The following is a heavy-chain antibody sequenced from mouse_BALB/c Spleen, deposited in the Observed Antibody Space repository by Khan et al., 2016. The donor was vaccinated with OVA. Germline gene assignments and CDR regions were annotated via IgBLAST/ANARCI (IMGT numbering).Heavy chain of an antibody. CDR2: INPSTGYT. V-gene: IGHV1-7*01. D-gene: IGHD1-1*01. J-gene: IGHJ3*01. Sequence: QVQLQQSGAELAKPGASVKMSCKASGYTFTSYWMHWVKQRPGQGLEWIGYINPSTGYTEYNQRFKDKATLTADKSSSTAYMLLSSLTSEEAAVYYCANHGSSSAWLTYWGQGTLVTVSA. CDR3: ANHGSSSAWLTY. CDR1: GYTFTSYW.